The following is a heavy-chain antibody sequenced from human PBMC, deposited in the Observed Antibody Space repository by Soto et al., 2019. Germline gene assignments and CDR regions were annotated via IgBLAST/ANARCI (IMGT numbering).Heavy chain of an antibody. CDR1: GYTFTGYY. Sequence: ASVKVSCKASGYTFTGYYMHWVRQAPGQGLEWMGWINPNSGGTNYAQKFQGRVTMTRDTSISTAYMELSRLRSDDTAVYYCARDEDCSSTSCYYYGMDVWGQGTAVTVSS. CDR3: ARDEDCSSTSCYYYGMDV. J-gene: IGHJ6*02. D-gene: IGHD2-2*01. V-gene: IGHV1-2*02. CDR2: INPNSGGT.